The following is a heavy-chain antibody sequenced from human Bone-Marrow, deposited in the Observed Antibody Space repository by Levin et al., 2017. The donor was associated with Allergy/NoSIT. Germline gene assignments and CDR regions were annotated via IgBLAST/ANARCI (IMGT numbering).Heavy chain of an antibody. D-gene: IGHD6-6*01. J-gene: IGHJ4*02. CDR1: GFTFSSYS. CDR3: ARDFEGQLNS. V-gene: IGHV3-21*06. Sequence: ETLSLTCAASGFTFSSYSMNWVRQAPGKGLEWVSSISSGSRYIYYADSVKGRFTISRDDARNPLYLQMNSLRAKDTALYYCARDFEGQLNSWGQGTLVTVSA. CDR2: ISSGSRYI.